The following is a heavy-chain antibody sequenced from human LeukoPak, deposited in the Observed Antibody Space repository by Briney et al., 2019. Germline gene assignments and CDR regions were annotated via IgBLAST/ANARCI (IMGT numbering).Heavy chain of an antibody. V-gene: IGHV3-21*01. J-gene: IGHJ6*03. CDR1: EFTFSRFW. Sequence: PGGSLRLSCAASEFTFSRFWMNWVRQAPGKGLEWVSSISSSSSYIYYADSVKGRFTISRDNAKNSLYLQMNSLRAEDTAVYYCARDADYYYMDVWGKGTTVTVSS. CDR2: ISSSSSYI. CDR3: ARDADYYYMDV.